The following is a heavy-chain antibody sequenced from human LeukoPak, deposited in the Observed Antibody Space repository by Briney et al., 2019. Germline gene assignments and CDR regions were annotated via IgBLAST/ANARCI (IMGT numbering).Heavy chain of an antibody. D-gene: IGHD2-21*02. CDR1: GYTFSTYG. CDR3: ARKRCTGDCYLFDP. CDR2: INTNNGNT. J-gene: IGHJ5*02. V-gene: IGHV1-18*01. Sequence: GAPVKVSCKASGYTFSTYGLMWVRQAPGQGLEWMGWINTNNGNTNYAQKFQGRVTMTTDTSTSTGYMELRSLRSDDTAVYYCARKRCTGDCYLFDPWGQGTLVTVSS.